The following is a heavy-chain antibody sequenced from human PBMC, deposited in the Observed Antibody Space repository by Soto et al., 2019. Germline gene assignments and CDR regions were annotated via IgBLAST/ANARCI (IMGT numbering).Heavy chain of an antibody. CDR3: ARGDSTDCSNGVCSFFYNHDMDV. CDR2: INPKSGGT. CDR1: GRTLTELS. Sequence: ASVKVSCKISGRTLTELSIHWVRQAPGQGLEWLGRINPKSGGTSTAQKFQGWVTMTTDTSISTASMELTRLTSDDTAIYYCARGDSTDCSNGVCSFFYNHDMDVWGQGTTVTVSS. V-gene: IGHV1-2*04. J-gene: IGHJ6*02. D-gene: IGHD2-8*01.